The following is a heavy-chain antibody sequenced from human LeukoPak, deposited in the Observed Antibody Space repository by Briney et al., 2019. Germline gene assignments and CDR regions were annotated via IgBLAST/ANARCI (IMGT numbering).Heavy chain of an antibody. D-gene: IGHD3-10*01. CDR1: GGSISSYY. CDR2: IYYSGST. V-gene: IGHV4-59*01. J-gene: IGHJ5*02. Sequence: PSETLSLTCTVSGGSISSYYWSWIRQPPGKGLEWIGYIYYSGSTNYNPSLKSRVTISVDTSKNQFSLKLSSVTAADTAVYYCAREEVRGLPSDYWFDPWGQGTLVTVSS. CDR3: AREEVRGLPSDYWFDP.